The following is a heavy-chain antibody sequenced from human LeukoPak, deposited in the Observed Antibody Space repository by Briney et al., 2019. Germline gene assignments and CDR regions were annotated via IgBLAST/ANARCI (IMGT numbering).Heavy chain of an antibody. CDR2: IYYSGST. Sequence: SETLSLTCTVSGGSISSSSYYWGWIRQPPGKGLEWIGSIYYSGSTYYNPSLKSRVTISVGTSKNQFSLKLSSVTAADTAVYYCARHWDPWEGDGYYFDYWGQGTLVTVSS. D-gene: IGHD2-21*02. CDR1: GGSISSSSYY. V-gene: IGHV4-39*01. J-gene: IGHJ4*02. CDR3: ARHWDPWEGDGYYFDY.